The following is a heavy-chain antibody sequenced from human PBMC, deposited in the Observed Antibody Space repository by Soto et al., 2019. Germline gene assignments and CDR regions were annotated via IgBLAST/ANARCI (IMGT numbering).Heavy chain of an antibody. V-gene: IGHV4-30-2*01. CDR1: GGSISSGGYY. J-gene: IGHJ4*02. D-gene: IGHD3-22*01. CDR2: IYHSGST. CDR3: SRGGVDYYDSSGYYFSPYYFDY. Sequence: PSETLSLTCTVSGGSISSGGYYWSWIRQHPGKGLEWIGYIYHSGSTYYNPSLKSRVTISVDRSKNQLSLKLSSVTAADTAVYYCSRGGVDYYDSSGYYFSPYYFDYWGQGTLVTVSS.